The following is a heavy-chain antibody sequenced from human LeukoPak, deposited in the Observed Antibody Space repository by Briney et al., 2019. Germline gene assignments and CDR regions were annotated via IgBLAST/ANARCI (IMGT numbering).Heavy chain of an antibody. V-gene: IGHV1-46*01. J-gene: IGHJ6*02. CDR3: ARESGYQLLYSYGMDV. D-gene: IGHD2-2*02. CDR2: VNPSGGST. Sequence: ASVKVSCKASGYTFTSYYMHWVRQAPGQGLEWMGIVNPSGGSTSYAQKFQGRVTMTRDTSTSTVYMELSSLRSEDTAVYYCARESGYQLLYSYGMDVWGQGTTVTVSS. CDR1: GYTFTSYY.